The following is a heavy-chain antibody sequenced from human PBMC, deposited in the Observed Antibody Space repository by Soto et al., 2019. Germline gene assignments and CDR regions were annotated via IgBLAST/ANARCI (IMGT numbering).Heavy chain of an antibody. CDR3: ARDQGASYGLYYFDY. CDR1: GFTFRSYA. V-gene: IGHV3-23*01. CDR2: VSASGTGT. J-gene: IGHJ4*02. Sequence: EVQLLESGGGLVQPGGSLRLSCAASGFTFRSYAMSWVRQAPGKGLEWVSAVSASGTGTYYSDSVKGRFTISRDNSKNTRYLQMNSLRAEDTALYYCARDQGASYGLYYFDYWGQGTLVTVSS. D-gene: IGHD5-18*01.